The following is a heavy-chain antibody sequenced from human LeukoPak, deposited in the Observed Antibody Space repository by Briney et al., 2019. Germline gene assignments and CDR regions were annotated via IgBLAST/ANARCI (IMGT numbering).Heavy chain of an antibody. V-gene: IGHV1-2*02. CDR2: INPNSGGT. J-gene: IGHJ6*03. CDR1: GYTFTGYY. D-gene: IGHD5/OR15-5a*01. Sequence: ASVNVSCKASGYTFTGYYIQWVRQAPGQGLECMGWINPNSGGTNYALKFQGRVTMTRDTSINTAYMELSRLRSDDTAVYYCARAGLPIYYYIDVWGKGTTVTISS. CDR3: ARAGLPIYYYIDV.